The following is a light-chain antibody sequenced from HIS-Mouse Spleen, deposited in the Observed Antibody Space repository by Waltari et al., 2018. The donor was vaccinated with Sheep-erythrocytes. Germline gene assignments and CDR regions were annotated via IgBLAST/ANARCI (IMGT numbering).Light chain of an antibody. V-gene: IGKV1-39*01. CDR1: QSISSY. J-gene: IGKJ2*01. CDR3: QQSYSTPYT. Sequence: DIHMTQSPSSLSASVGDRVTITCRASQSISSYLNWYQQKPGKAPKLLIYAASSLQSGVPSRFSGSGAETEFNLTISSLQPEDFATYYCQQSYSTPYTFGQGTKLEIK. CDR2: AAS.